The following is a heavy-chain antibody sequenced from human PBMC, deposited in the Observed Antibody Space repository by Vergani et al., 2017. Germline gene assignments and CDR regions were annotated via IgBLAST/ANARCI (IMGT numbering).Heavy chain of an antibody. D-gene: IGHD3-22*01. CDR2: ISSSSSYI. Sequence: EVQLVESGGGLVKPGGSLRLSCAASGFTFSSYSMNWVRQAPGKGLEWLSSISSSSSYIYYADSVKGRFTISRDNAKNSLYLQMNSLRAEDTAVYYCAKSLDSSGYYQVDYWGQGTLVTVSS. CDR3: AKSLDSSGYYQVDY. J-gene: IGHJ4*02. V-gene: IGHV3-21*01. CDR1: GFTFSSYS.